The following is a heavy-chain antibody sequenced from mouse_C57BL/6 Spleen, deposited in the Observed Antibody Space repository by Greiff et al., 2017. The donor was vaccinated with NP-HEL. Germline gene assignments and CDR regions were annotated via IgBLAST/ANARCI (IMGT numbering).Heavy chain of an antibody. CDR1: GYTFTSYW. J-gene: IGHJ1*03. D-gene: IGHD1-1*01. CDR2: IDPSDSYT. Sequence: QVQLQQSGAELVMPGASVKLSCKASGYTFTSYWMHWVKQRPGQGLEWIGEIDPSDSYTNYNQKFKGKSTLTVDKSSSTAYMQLSSLTSEDSAVYYCATTVVPYFDVWGTGTTVTVSS. V-gene: IGHV1-69*01. CDR3: ATTVVPYFDV.